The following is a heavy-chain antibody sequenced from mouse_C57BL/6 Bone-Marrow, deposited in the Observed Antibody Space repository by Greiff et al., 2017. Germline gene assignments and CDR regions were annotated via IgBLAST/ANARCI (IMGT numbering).Heavy chain of an antibody. V-gene: IGHV1-63*01. J-gene: IGHJ4*01. D-gene: IGHD2-2*01. CDR3: ARRGGYGHYYAMDY. Sequence: QVQLKQSGAELVRPGPSVKMSCKASGYTFTNYWIGWAKQRPGHGLEWIGDIYPGGGYTNYNEKFKGKATLTADKSSSTAYMQFSSLTSEDSAIYYCARRGGYGHYYAMDYWGQGTSVTVSS. CDR2: IYPGGGYT. CDR1: GYTFTNYW.